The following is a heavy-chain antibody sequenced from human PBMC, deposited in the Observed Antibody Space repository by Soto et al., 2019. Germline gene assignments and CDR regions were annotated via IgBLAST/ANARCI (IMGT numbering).Heavy chain of an antibody. Sequence: PGGSLRLSCAASGFTFSSYAMSWVRQAPGKGLEWVSAISGSGGSTYYADSVKGRFSISRDTSRNTLYLQMNSLRADDTAIYYSAKWSYFDYWGQGTRVTVSS. J-gene: IGHJ4*02. V-gene: IGHV3-23*01. CDR3: AKWSYFDY. D-gene: IGHD3-3*01. CDR1: GFTFSSYA. CDR2: ISGSGGST.